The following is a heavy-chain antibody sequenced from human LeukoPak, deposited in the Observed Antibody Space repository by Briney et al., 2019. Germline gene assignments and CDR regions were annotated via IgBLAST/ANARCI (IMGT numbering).Heavy chain of an antibody. J-gene: IGHJ5*02. CDR2: IYTSGST. D-gene: IGHD6-19*01. CDR3: ARANTVYSTGWYPNWFDP. CDR1: GGSISSYY. V-gene: IGHV4-4*07. Sequence: KPSETLSLTCTVSGGSISSYYWSWIRQPAGKGLEWIGRIYTSGSTNYNPSLKSRVTMSVDTSKNQFSLKLSSVTAADTAVYYCARANTVYSTGWYPNWFDPWGQGTLVTVSS.